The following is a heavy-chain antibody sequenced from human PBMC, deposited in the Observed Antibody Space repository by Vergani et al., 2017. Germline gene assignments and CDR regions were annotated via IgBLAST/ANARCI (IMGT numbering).Heavy chain of an antibody. J-gene: IGHJ4*02. CDR1: GFSFGDYA. CDR3: VRDRGLCAGGMCYTEAWDY. CDR2: ISFDGTNE. D-gene: IGHD2-2*02. Sequence: VQLLESGGGLVPPGRSLRLSCAASGFSFGDYAMTWVRQAPGKGLEWVVVISFDGTNEYYPDLVKGRFTISRDIAKNTLYLQVRSLRLEDTGVYHCVRDRGLCAGGMCYTEAWDYWGQGTPVTVSS. V-gene: IGHV3-30-3*01.